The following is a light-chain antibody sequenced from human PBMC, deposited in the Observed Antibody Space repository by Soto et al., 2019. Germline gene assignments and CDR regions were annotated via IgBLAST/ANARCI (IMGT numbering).Light chain of an antibody. CDR1: SSDVGGYNY. CDR3: SSYTSSSTV. J-gene: IGLJ1*01. CDR2: DVS. V-gene: IGLV2-14*01. Sequence: QSVLTQPASVSGSPGQSITISCTGTSSDVGGYNYVSWYQQHPGKAPKLMIYDVSNRPSGVSNRFSGSKSGNTASLTISGLQAEDEAGYYCSSYTSSSTVFGTGTRSPS.